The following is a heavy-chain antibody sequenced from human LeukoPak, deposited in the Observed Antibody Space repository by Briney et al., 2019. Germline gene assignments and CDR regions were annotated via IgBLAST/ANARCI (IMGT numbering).Heavy chain of an antibody. J-gene: IGHJ3*02. V-gene: IGHV4-39*07. CDR1: GGSISSSIYY. D-gene: IGHD3-10*01. CDR3: ARVEWFGELSPFDI. Sequence: ASETLSLTCTVSGGSISSSIYYWGWIRQPPGKGLEWIGRIYYSGRPYYNPSLKSRVTMSVDTSKNQFSLKLSSVTAADTAVYYCARVEWFGELSPFDIWGQGTMVTVSS. CDR2: IYYSGRP.